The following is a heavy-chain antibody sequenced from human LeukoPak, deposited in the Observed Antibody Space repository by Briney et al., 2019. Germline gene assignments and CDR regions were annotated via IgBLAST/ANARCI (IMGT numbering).Heavy chain of an antibody. J-gene: IGHJ4*02. Sequence: TGGSLRLSCAASGFTFSSYWMSWVRQAPGKGLEWVANIKQDGSEKYYVDSVKGRFTISRDNSKNTLYLQMNSLRAEDTAVYYCAKDCTNGVCSDYWGQGTLVTVSS. CDR3: AKDCTNGVCSDY. D-gene: IGHD2-8*01. V-gene: IGHV3-7*03. CDR1: GFTFSSYW. CDR2: IKQDGSEK.